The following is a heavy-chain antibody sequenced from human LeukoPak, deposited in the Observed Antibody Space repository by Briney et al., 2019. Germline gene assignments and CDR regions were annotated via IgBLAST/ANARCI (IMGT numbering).Heavy chain of an antibody. CDR2: TYYRSKWYN. D-gene: IGHD3-22*01. CDR1: GDSVSSNSAA. J-gene: IGHJ6*02. Sequence: SQTLSLTCAISGDSVSSNSAAWNWIRQSPSRGLEWLGRTYYRSKWYNDYAVSVKSRITINPDTSKNQFSLQLNSVTPEDTAVYYCAGNYYDSSGYYYGYYYYGMDVWGQGTTVTVSS. CDR3: AGNYYDSSGYYYGYYYYGMDV. V-gene: IGHV6-1*01.